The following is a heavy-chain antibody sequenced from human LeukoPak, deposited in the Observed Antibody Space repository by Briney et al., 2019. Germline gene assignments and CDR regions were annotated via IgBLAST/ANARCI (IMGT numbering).Heavy chain of an antibody. Sequence: SETLSLTCTVSGGSISSYYWTWIRQPAGKGLEWIGRIYTSGSTNYSPSLKSRVTMSVDTSKNQFSLRLNSVTAADTAVYYCAHTARMYSSAFSWGQGTLVTVSS. D-gene: IGHD6-6*01. CDR3: AHTARMYSSAFS. V-gene: IGHV4-4*07. CDR1: GGSISSYY. CDR2: IYTSGST. J-gene: IGHJ5*02.